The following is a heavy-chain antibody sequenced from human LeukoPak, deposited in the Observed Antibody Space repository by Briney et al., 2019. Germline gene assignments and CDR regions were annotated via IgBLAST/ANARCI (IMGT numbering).Heavy chain of an antibody. CDR1: GLTFSSSW. V-gene: IGHV3-74*01. CDR2: INSDGSST. Sequence: GGSLRLSCAASGLTFSSSWMHWVRQAPGKGLVWVSRINSDGSSTNYADSVKGRFTISRDNAKNTLYLQMNSLRAEDTAVYYCASDGYNGWGLVYWGQGTLVTVSS. CDR3: ASDGYNGWGLVY. J-gene: IGHJ4*02. D-gene: IGHD5-24*01.